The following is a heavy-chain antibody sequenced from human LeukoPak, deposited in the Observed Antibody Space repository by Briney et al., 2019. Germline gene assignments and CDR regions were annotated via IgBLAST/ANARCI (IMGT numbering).Heavy chain of an antibody. J-gene: IGHJ4*02. CDR1: GFTFSSYA. CDR2: ISDSGCVT. CDR3: AKGRMTYCSSTSCYRTFDY. Sequence: GGSLRLSCAASGFTFSSYAMSWVRQAPGKGLEWVSIISDSGCVTYYADSVKGRFTISRDNSKNTLYLQMNSLRAEDTAVYYCAKGRMTYCSSTSCYRTFDYWGQETLVTVSS. V-gene: IGHV3-23*01. D-gene: IGHD2-2*01.